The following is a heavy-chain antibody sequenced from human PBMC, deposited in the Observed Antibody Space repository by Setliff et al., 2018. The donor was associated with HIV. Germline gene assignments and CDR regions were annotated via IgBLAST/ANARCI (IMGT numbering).Heavy chain of an antibody. CDR3: ARYTSKVDWFDP. J-gene: IGHJ5*02. CDR2: IHYNGHT. D-gene: IGHD2-2*02. Sequence: SETLSLTCTVSGDSITNDDYYWGWIRQPPGKGLEWIAIIHYNGHTYYDPSLKSRVTIFVDTSKTQFYLKLRSVTASDTAVYYCARYTSKVDWFDPWGQGTLVTVSS. CDR1: GDSITNDDYY. V-gene: IGHV4-39*01.